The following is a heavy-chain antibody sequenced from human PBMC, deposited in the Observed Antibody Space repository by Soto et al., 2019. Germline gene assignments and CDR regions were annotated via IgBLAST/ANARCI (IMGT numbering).Heavy chain of an antibody. CDR2: ISGSGGST. CDR1: GFTFSSYA. CDR3: AKSGITMVRGVIGDDAFDI. J-gene: IGHJ3*02. Sequence: GGSLRLSCAASGFTFSSYAMSWVRQAPGKGLEWVSAISGSGGSTYYADSVKGRFTISRDNSKNTLYLQMNSLRAEDTAVYYCAKSGITMVRGVIGDDAFDIWGRGTMVTVSS. V-gene: IGHV3-23*01. D-gene: IGHD3-10*01.